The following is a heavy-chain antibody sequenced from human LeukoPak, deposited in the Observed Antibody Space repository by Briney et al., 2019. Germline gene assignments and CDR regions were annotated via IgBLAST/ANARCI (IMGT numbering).Heavy chain of an antibody. CDR2: ISWNSGSI. D-gene: IGHD2-21*02. J-gene: IGHJ4*02. CDR3: AKGITYCGGDCYSGGFDY. CDR1: GFTFDDYA. V-gene: IGHV3-9*01. Sequence: PGRSLRLSCAASGFTFDDYAMHWVRQAPGKGLEWVSGISWNSGSIGYADSVKGRFTISRDNAKNSLYLQMNSLRAEDTALYYCAKGITYCGGDCYSGGFDYWGQGTLVTVSS.